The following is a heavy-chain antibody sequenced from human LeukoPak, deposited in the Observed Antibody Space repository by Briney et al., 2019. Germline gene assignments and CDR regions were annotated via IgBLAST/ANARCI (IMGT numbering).Heavy chain of an antibody. CDR2: ISGSGGST. V-gene: IGHV3-23*01. Sequence: GGSLRLSCAASGFTFSSYAMSWVRQAPGKGLEWVSAISGSGGSTYYADSVKGRFTISRDNSKNTLYLQMNSLRAEDTAVYYCAKTRARGIAAAGTDFGYWGQGTLVTVSS. CDR1: GFTFSSYA. J-gene: IGHJ4*02. D-gene: IGHD6-13*01. CDR3: AKTRARGIAAAGTDFGY.